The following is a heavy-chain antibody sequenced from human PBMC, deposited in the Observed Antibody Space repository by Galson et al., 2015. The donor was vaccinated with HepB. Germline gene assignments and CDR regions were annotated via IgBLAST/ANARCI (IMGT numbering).Heavy chain of an antibody. V-gene: IGHV1-18*01. J-gene: IGHJ6*02. D-gene: IGHD6-13*01. Sequence: SVKVSCKASGYTFTSYGISWVRQAPGQGLEWMGWISAYNGNTNYAQKLQGRVTMATDTSTSTAYMELRSLRSDDTAVYYCARDKGYSSSWYGGGYYYYGMDVWGQGTTVTVSS. CDR3: ARDKGYSSSWYGGGYYYYGMDV. CDR1: GYTFTSYG. CDR2: ISAYNGNT.